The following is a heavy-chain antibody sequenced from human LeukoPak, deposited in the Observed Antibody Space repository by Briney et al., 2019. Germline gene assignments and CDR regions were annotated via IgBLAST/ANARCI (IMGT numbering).Heavy chain of an antibody. V-gene: IGHV4-59*08. J-gene: IGHJ4*02. CDR1: GGSISSYY. Sequence: SETLSLTCTVSGGSISSYYWSWIRQPPGKGLEWIGYIYYSGTTSYNPSLKSRVTISADTSKNQFSLKLSSVTAADTAVYYCAGRRVDGSGSSTLYYFDYWGQGTLVTVSS. D-gene: IGHD3-10*01. CDR3: AGRRVDGSGSSTLYYFDY. CDR2: IYYSGTT.